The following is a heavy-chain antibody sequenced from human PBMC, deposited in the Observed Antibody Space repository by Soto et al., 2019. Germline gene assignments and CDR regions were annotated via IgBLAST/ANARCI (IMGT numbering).Heavy chain of an antibody. CDR1: GFNFEDFA. D-gene: IGHD2-15*01. J-gene: IGHJ6*01. CDR3: TKEVIAHFSFSAMDV. Sequence: EVQLVESGGGLVQPGRSLRLSCTAAGFNFEDFAMHWVRQIPGKGLEWVSAISWNSRSIDYADSVRGRFTVSRDNGKKSLHLQLNRLRPVDTALYYCTKEVIAHFSFSAMDVWGQGNTVTVSS. CDR2: ISWNSRSI. V-gene: IGHV3-9*01.